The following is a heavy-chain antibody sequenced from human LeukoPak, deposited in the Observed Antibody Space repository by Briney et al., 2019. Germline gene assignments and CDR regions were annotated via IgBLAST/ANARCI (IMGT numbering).Heavy chain of an antibody. CDR1: GGSISSSSYY. CDR3: ARVSGGVRGDFDY. V-gene: IGHV4-39*07. J-gene: IGHJ4*02. CDR2: IYYSGST. D-gene: IGHD2-8*02. Sequence: SETLSLTCTVSGGSISSSSYYWGWIRQPPGKGLEWIGSIYYSGSTYYNPSLKSRVTISVDRSKNQFSLKLSSVTAADTAVYYCARVSGGVRGDFDYWGQGTLVTVSS.